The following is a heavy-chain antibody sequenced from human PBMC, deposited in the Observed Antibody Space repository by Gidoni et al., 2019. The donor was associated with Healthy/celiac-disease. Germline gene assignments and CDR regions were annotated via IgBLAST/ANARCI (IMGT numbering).Heavy chain of an antibody. CDR2: TYYRSKWYN. J-gene: IGHJ6*02. CDR3: ARVQIDGEVPQDYYGMDV. Sequence: QVQLQQSGPGLVKPSQTLSLTCSISGASVPSNSAAWHWIRQSPWRGLEWLGRTYYRSKWYNDYAVSVKSRITINPDTSKNQFSLQLNSVTPEDTAVYYCARVQIDGEVPQDYYGMDVWGQGTTVTVSS. V-gene: IGHV6-1*01. D-gene: IGHD3-22*01. CDR1: GASVPSNSAA.